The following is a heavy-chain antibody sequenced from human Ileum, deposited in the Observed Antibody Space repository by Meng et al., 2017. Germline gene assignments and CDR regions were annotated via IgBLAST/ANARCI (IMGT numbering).Heavy chain of an antibody. CDR1: GYSFTNYC. J-gene: IGHJ6*02. D-gene: IGHD4-17*01. V-gene: IGHV5-51*01. Sequence: GESLKISCKGSGYSFTNYCIAWVRQMPGKGLEWVGIIYPGDSDTKYSPSFQGQVTISADKSISTAYLQWSSLKASDTDMYYCARRGPGEDTVTTPTNKYYSYCMDVWGQGTTVTVSS. CDR3: ARRGPGEDTVTTPTNKYYSYCMDV. CDR2: IYPGDSDT.